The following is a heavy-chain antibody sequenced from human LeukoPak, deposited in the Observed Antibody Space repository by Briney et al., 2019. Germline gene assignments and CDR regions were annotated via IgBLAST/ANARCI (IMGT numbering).Heavy chain of an antibody. D-gene: IGHD6-6*01. CDR3: ARVISSSYLYYYYYGMDV. Sequence: GGSLRLSCAASGFTFSSYSMNWVRQAPGKGLEWVSYISSSSSTIYYADSVKGRFTISRDNAKNSLYLQMNSLRAEDTAVYYCARVISSSYLYYYYYGMDVWGQGTTVTVSS. J-gene: IGHJ6*02. CDR2: ISSSSSTI. V-gene: IGHV3-48*01. CDR1: GFTFSSYS.